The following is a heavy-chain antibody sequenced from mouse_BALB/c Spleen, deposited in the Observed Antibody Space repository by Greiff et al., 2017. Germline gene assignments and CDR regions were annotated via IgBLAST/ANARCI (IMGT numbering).Heavy chain of an antibody. J-gene: IGHJ4*01. CDR3: ARHGNYERVYYAMDY. V-gene: IGHV5-12-1*01. Sequence: EVKLMESGGGLVKPGGSLKLSCAASGFAFSSYDMSWVRQTPEKRLEWVAYISSGGGSTYYPDTVKGRFTISRDNAKNTLYLQMSSLKSEDTAMYYCARHGNYERVYYAMDYWGQGTSVTVST. CDR1: GFAFSSYD. CDR2: ISSGGGST. D-gene: IGHD2-1*01.